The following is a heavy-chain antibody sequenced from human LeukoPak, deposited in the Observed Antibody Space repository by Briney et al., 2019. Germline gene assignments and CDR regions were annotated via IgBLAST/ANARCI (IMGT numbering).Heavy chain of an antibody. CDR3: ARDDSSAFDY. V-gene: IGHV3-64*01. CDR2: ISSNGGST. D-gene: IGHD3-22*01. Sequence: GGSLRLSCAASGFTFSSYATHWVRQAPGKGLEYVSAISSNGGSTYYANPVKGRFTISRDNSKNTLYLQMGSLRAEDMAVYYCARDDSSAFDYWGQGTLVTVSS. CDR1: GFTFSSYA. J-gene: IGHJ4*02.